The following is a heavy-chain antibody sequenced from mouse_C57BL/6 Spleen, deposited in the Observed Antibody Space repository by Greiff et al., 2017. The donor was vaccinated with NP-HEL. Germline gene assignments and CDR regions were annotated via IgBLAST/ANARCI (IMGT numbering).Heavy chain of an antibody. D-gene: IGHD2-13*01. V-gene: IGHV1-7*01. CDR3: ARYGEHWYVEV. Sequence: QVQLKESGAELAKPGASVKLSCKASGYTFTSYWMHWVNQRPGQGLEWIGYINPSSGYTKYNQKFKDKATLTADKSSSTAYMQLRSLTYEDSAVYYCARYGEHWYVEVWGTGTTVTVAS. CDR2: INPSSGYT. J-gene: IGHJ1*03. CDR1: GYTFTSYW.